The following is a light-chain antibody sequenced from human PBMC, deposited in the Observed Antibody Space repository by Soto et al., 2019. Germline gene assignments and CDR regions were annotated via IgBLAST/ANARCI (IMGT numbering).Light chain of an antibody. CDR3: ETWDSNTHKV. V-gene: IGLV4-60*03. Sequence: QLVLTQSASASASLGSSVKLTCTLSSGHSSYIIAWHQQQPGKAPRYLMKLEGSGSYNKGSGIPDRFSGSSSGADRYLTISTLQSEDEGDYYCETWDSNTHKVFGGGTKLTVL. CDR2: LEGSGSY. J-gene: IGLJ2*01. CDR1: SGHSSYI.